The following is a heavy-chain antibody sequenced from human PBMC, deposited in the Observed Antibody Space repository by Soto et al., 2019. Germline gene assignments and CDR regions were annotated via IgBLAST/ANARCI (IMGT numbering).Heavy chain of an antibody. CDR3: AGSIALAKTPPSA. J-gene: IGHJ5*02. Sequence: SVKVSCKASGGTFSSYAISWVRQAPGQGLEWMGGIIPIFGTENYAQKFQGRVTITADESTSTAYMELSSLISEDTAVYYCAGSIALAKTPPSAWGQGTLVTVS. CDR1: GGTFSSYA. D-gene: IGHD6-19*01. CDR2: IIPIFGTE. V-gene: IGHV1-69*13.